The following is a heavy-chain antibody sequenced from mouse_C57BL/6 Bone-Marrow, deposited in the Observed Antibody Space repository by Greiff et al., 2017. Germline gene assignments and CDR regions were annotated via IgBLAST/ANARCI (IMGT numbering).Heavy chain of an antibody. CDR3: ARGFYYGSSDY. Sequence: VQLQQSGAELVKPGASVKLSCKASGYTFNSYWMHWVKQRPGQGLEWIGMIHPKSGSTNYNEKFKSKATLTVYKSASSAYMQLSSLTSKDSAVYDCARGFYYGSSDYWGQGTTLTVSS. J-gene: IGHJ2*01. V-gene: IGHV1-64*01. CDR2: IHPKSGST. D-gene: IGHD1-1*01. CDR1: GYTFNSYW.